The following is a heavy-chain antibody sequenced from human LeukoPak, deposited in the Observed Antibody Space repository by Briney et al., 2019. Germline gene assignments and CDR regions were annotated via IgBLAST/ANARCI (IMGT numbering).Heavy chain of an antibody. CDR2: IYPADSDI. V-gene: IGHV5-51*01. J-gene: IGHJ5*02. Sequence: GESLKISCKGSGYSINNYWIGWVRQMPGKGLEWMGVIYPADSDIRYSPSFQGQVTISADKSISTAYLQWSSLKASDTAIYYCARQEYCSGGSCYTWFDPWGQGTLVIVSS. CDR1: GYSINNYW. CDR3: ARQEYCSGGSCYTWFDP. D-gene: IGHD2-15*01.